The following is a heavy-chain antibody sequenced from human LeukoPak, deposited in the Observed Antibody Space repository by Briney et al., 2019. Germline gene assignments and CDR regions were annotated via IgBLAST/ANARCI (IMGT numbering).Heavy chain of an antibody. CDR2: ISWNSGSI. J-gene: IGHJ4*02. CDR1: GFTFDDYA. CDR3: AKGQYYYGSGTDY. D-gene: IGHD3-10*01. Sequence: PGGSLRLSCASSGFTFDDYAMHWVRQAPGKGLEWVSGISWNSGSIGYADSVKGRFTISRDNAKNSLYLQMNSLRAEDTALYYCAKGQYYYGSGTDYWGQGTLVTVSS. V-gene: IGHV3-9*01.